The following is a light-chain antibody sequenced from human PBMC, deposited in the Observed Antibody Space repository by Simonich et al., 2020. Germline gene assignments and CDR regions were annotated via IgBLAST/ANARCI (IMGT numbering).Light chain of an antibody. CDR1: QSGLYRSNNKNY. Sequence: DIVMTQSPDSLAVSLGERATINCNYSQSGLYRSNNKNYLAGYQTKPGQPPKLIIYWATTRESGVPDRFSGSGSETDFTLTISSLQAEDVAVYYCQQYYSTPPTFGGGTKVEIK. CDR3: QQYYSTPPT. V-gene: IGKV4-1*01. CDR2: WAT. J-gene: IGKJ4*01.